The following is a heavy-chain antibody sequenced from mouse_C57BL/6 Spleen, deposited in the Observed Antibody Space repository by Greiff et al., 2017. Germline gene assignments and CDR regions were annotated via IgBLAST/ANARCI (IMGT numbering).Heavy chain of an antibody. V-gene: IGHV1-50*01. Sequence: QVQLKESGAELVKPGASVTLSCKASGYTFTSYWMQWVKQRPGQGLEWIGEIDPSDSYTNYNQKFKGKATLTVDTSSSTAYMQLSSLTSEDSAVYYGARTAQATFGYFDYWGKGTTLTVSS. CDR2: IDPSDSYT. CDR3: ARTAQATFGYFDY. D-gene: IGHD3-2*02. CDR1: GYTFTSYW. J-gene: IGHJ2*01.